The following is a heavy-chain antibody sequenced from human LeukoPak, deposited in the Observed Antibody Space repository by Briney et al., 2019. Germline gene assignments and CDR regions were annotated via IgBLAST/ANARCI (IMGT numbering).Heavy chain of an antibody. J-gene: IGHJ4*02. CDR3: ARDQAALDSSSWDTLDY. CDR1: GFTFSDNY. Sequence: GGSLRLSCAASGFTFSDNYMSWIRQAPGKGLVWVSRINSDGSSTSYADSVKGRFTISRDNAKNTLYLQMNSLRAEDTAVYYCARDQAALDSSSWDTLDYWGQGTLVTVSS. CDR2: INSDGSST. V-gene: IGHV3-74*01. D-gene: IGHD6-13*01.